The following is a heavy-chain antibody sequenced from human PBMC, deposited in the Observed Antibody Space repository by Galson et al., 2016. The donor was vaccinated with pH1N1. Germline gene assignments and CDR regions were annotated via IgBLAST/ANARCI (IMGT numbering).Heavy chain of an antibody. Sequence: SVKVSCKASEYTFTDYYMHWIRQAPGQRLEWMAWINPTRGATNYAQNFQGRITLTWDTSISTSYMSTSYMELRSLTSDDTAVYYCARDPKGTWGTGTYVDLWGQGTLVTVSS. CDR1: EYTFTDYY. J-gene: IGHJ4*02. CDR3: ARDPKGTWGTGTYVDL. CDR2: INPTRGAT. D-gene: IGHD7-27*01. V-gene: IGHV1-2*02.